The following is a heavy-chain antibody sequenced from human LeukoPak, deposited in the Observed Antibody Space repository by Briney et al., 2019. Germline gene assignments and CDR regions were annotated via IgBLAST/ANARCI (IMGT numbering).Heavy chain of an antibody. CDR3: ARAGGSTVSPSDY. D-gene: IGHD4-17*01. J-gene: IGHJ4*02. Sequence: GSLSLSCAASGFTFSSYSMNWIRQAPGKGLEWVSSISSSTSYIYYADSVKGRFTISKDNAKNSLYLQMNSLRAEDTAVYYCARAGGSTVSPSDYWGQGTLVTVSS. CDR2: ISSSTSYI. CDR1: GFTFSSYS. V-gene: IGHV3-21*01.